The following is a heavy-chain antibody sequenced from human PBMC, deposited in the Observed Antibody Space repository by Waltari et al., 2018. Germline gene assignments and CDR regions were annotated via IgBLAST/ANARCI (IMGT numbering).Heavy chain of an antibody. J-gene: IGHJ4*02. CDR1: GFTFSSYS. Sequence: EVQLVESGGGLVQPGGSLRLSCAASGFTFSSYSMNWVRQAPGKGLEWVSYISSSSSTISYADSVKGRFTISRDNAKNSLYLQMNSLRAEDTAVYYCARGYPGYSSGWYFDYWGQGTLVTVSS. CDR3: ARGYPGYSSGWYFDY. D-gene: IGHD6-19*01. CDR2: ISSSSSTI. V-gene: IGHV3-48*04.